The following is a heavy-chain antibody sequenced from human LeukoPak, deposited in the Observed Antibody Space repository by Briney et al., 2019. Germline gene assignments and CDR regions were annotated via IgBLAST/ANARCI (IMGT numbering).Heavy chain of an antibody. CDR3: AKVTSSSWYVQDY. Sequence: GRSLRLSCPASGFTFGSYAMSSVRQAPGKWLESVSAISGSGGSTYYADSVKGRFTISRDNSKNTLYLQMNSLRAEDTAVYYCAKVTSSSWYVQDYWGQGTLVTVSS. D-gene: IGHD6-13*01. J-gene: IGHJ4*02. V-gene: IGHV3-23*01. CDR2: ISGSGGST. CDR1: GFTFGSYA.